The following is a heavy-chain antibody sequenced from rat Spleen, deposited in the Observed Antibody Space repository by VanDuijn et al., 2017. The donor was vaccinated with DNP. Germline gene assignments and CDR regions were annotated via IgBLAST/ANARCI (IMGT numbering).Heavy chain of an antibody. V-gene: IGHV5-58*01. J-gene: IGHJ2*01. CDR2: INPDGGST. Sequence: EVKLVESGGGLVQPGRSLKLPCVASGFTFSNYWMYWIRQAPGKGLEWVASINPDGGSTYYSDSVKGRFTISRDNAENTVYLQMNSLRSEETATYYCATRYYGYDYWGQGVMVTVSS. D-gene: IGHD1-7*01. CDR1: GFTFSNYW. CDR3: ATRYYGYDY.